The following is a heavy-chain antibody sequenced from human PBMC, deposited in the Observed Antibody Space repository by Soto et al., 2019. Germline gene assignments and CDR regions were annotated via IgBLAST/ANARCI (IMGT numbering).Heavy chain of an antibody. D-gene: IGHD6-13*01. CDR1: GYPFTSYG. Sequence: QVQLVQSGAEVKKPGASVKVSCKASGYPFTSYGISWVRQAPGQGPDWMGWIRPYNGNTQSTQEFQGRVTMTTDTATTTVYMELRNLRSDDTAGYYCAKKGASTWYGGGHDYWGQGTLVTVSS. CDR3: AKKGASTWYGGGHDY. J-gene: IGHJ4*02. CDR2: IRPYNGNT. V-gene: IGHV1-18*04.